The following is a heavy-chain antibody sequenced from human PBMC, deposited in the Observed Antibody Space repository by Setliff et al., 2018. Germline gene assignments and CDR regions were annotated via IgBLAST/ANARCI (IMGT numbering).Heavy chain of an antibody. CDR2: ISVYTGNT. J-gene: IGHJ4*02. V-gene: IGHV1-18*01. CDR1: GYTFTDYG. Sequence: ASVKVSCKASGYTFTDYGVTWVRQAPGQGLEWMGWISVYTGNTNYAPKLQGRVTMTTDASTSTAYMELRGLTSDDTAVYYCSRLVRYCSKTTCQTASGAELWGQGTLVTVSS. CDR3: SRLVRYCSKTTCQTASGAEL. D-gene: IGHD2-8*01.